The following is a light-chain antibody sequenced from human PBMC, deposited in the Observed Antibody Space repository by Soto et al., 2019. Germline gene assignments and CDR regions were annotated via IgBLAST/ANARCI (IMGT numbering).Light chain of an antibody. CDR3: CSYVTGSTWV. CDR2: EGS. CDR1: SSDVGGYNL. V-gene: IGLV2-23*01. J-gene: IGLJ3*02. Sequence: QSVLTQPASVSGSPGQSITISCTGTSSDVGGYNLVSWYQHHPCEAPKLIIYEGSKRPSGVSYRFSGSKSGNTASLTISGLQTEDEAEYYCCSYVTGSTWVFGGGTKLTVL.